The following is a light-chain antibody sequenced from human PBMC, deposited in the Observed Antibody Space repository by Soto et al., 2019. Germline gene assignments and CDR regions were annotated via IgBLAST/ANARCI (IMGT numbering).Light chain of an antibody. CDR1: QSVGSTY. CDR3: QQYGSSSLT. CDR2: GAS. V-gene: IGKV3-20*01. J-gene: IGKJ4*01. Sequence: IVLTQSPGTLSLSPAQRATLSCRASQSVGSTYLAWYQQKPGQAPRLLIYGASSRATGIPDRFSGSGSGTDFTLTSGRLEPEDFAVDYCQQYGSSSLTFGGGTKVEIK.